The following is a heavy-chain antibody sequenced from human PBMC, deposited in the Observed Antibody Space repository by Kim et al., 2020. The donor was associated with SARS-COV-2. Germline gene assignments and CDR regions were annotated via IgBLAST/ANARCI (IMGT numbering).Heavy chain of an antibody. J-gene: IGHJ4*02. CDR3: ARARLFSSSYFDS. D-gene: IGHD6-6*01. Sequence: YNPTLASRVSISVDTSKNQFSLNLNSVTAADTAVYYCARARLFSSSYFDSWGQGTLVTVSS. V-gene: IGHV4-30-2*05.